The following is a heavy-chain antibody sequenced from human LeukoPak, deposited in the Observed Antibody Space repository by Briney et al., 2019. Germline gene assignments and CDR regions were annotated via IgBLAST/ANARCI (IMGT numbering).Heavy chain of an antibody. D-gene: IGHD3-22*01. CDR2: IYYSGST. CDR1: GGSISSYY. CDR3: ARHYYGYYFDY. J-gene: IGHJ4*02. Sequence: SETLSLTCTVSGGSISSYYWSWIRQPPGKGLEWIGYIYYSGSTNYNPSLKSRVTISVDTSKNQFSLKLSSVTAADTAVYYCARHYYGYYFDYWGQGTLVTVSS. V-gene: IGHV4-59*08.